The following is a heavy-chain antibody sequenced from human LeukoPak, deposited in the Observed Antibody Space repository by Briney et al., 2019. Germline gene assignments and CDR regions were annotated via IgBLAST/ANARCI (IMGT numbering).Heavy chain of an antibody. V-gene: IGHV1-18*01. CDR3: ARGYSSSWQNWFDP. D-gene: IGHD6-13*01. Sequence: GASVKVSCKASRYTFTSYGISWVRQAPGQGLEWMGWISAYNGNTNYAQKLQGRVTMTTDTSTSTAYMELRSLRSDDTAVYYCARGYSSSWQNWFDPWGQGTLVTVSS. CDR1: RYTFTSYG. J-gene: IGHJ5*02. CDR2: ISAYNGNT.